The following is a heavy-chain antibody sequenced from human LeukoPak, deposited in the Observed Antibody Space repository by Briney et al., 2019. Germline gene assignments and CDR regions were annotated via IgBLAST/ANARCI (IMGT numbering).Heavy chain of an antibody. J-gene: IGHJ4*02. CDR3: ARSDYYDSSGYYLSLNFDY. D-gene: IGHD3-22*01. V-gene: IGHV5-51*01. CDR2: IYPGDSDT. Sequence: GGSLKISRKGSGYSFTSYWIGWVRQMPGKGLEWMGIIYPGDSDTRYSPSFQGQVTISADKSISTAYLQWSSLKASDTAMYYCARSDYYDSSGYYLSLNFDYWGQGTLVTVSS. CDR1: GYSFTSYW.